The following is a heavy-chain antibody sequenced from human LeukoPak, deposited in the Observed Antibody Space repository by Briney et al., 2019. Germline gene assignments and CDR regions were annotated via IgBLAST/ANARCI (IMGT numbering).Heavy chain of an antibody. CDR3: AHYYYGSGSYQDAFDI. CDR2: ISGSGGST. D-gene: IGHD3-10*01. CDR1: GFTFSSYA. J-gene: IGHJ3*02. V-gene: IGHV3-23*01. Sequence: GGSLRLSCAASGFTFSSYAMSWVRQAPGKGLEWVSAISGSGGSTYYADSVKGRFTISRDNSKNTLYLQMNSLRAEDTAVYYCAHYYYGSGSYQDAFDIWGQGTMVTVSS.